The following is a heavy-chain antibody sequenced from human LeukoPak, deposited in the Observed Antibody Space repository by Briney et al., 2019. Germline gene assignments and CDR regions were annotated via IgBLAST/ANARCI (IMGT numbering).Heavy chain of an antibody. CDR2: IYYSGST. J-gene: IGHJ6*04. D-gene: IGHD2-2*02. Sequence: SETQSLICSVCGGSNSSYYWSWMRHPLARGWVWMGYIYYSGSTNYNPSLKSRVTISVDTSKNQFSLKLSSVTAADTAVYYCARDGYSQLLDLGGMDVWGKGTAVTVSS. V-gene: IGHV4-59*13. CDR3: ARDGYSQLLDLGGMDV. CDR1: GGSNSSYY.